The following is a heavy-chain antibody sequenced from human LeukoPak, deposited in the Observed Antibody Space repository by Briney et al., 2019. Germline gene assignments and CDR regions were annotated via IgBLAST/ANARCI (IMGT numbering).Heavy chain of an antibody. Sequence: PGGSLRLSCATSGFAFRTFDMSWVRQAPGRGLEWISSSSENDNYIYYADSVKGRFTISRDNAKNSLYLQMNSLRAEDTAVYYCARASLYDSSSGLFYGFDIWGQGTMVTVSS. D-gene: IGHD6-6*01. CDR2: SSENDNYI. CDR1: GFAFRTFD. CDR3: ARASLYDSSSGLFYGFDI. J-gene: IGHJ3*02. V-gene: IGHV3-21*01.